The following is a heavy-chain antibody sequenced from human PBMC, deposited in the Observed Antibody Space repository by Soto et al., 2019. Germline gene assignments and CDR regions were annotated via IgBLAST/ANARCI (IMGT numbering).Heavy chain of an antibody. Sequence: VQLQESGPGLVEPSQTLSLTCTVSGDSISNGYYTWSWIRQPPGKDLEWIGHIYNSVNTYSNPSLKSRVTISADTSKNQFSLKLSSVTAADMAVYYCARGPSGDKVDYWGQGTLVTVSS. V-gene: IGHV4-30-4*01. CDR1: GDSISNGYYT. CDR2: IYNSVNT. D-gene: IGHD3-10*01. CDR3: ARGPSGDKVDY. J-gene: IGHJ4*02.